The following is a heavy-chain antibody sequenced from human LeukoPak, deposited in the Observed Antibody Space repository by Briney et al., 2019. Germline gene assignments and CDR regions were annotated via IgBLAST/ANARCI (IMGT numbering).Heavy chain of an antibody. CDR2: IYYSGST. J-gene: IGHJ4*02. Sequence: SETLSLTCTVSGGSIGSYYWSWIRQPPGKGLEWIGYIYYSGSTNYNPSLKSRVTISVDTSKNQFSLKLSSVTAADTAVYYCARGWAGKLLPYYFDYWGQGTLVTVSS. V-gene: IGHV4-59*01. D-gene: IGHD2-15*01. CDR3: ARGWAGKLLPYYFDY. CDR1: GGSIGSYY.